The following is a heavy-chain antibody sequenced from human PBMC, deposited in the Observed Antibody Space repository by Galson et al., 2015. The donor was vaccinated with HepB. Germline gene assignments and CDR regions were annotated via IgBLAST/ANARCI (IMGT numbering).Heavy chain of an antibody. D-gene: IGHD1-26*01. J-gene: IGHJ4*02. CDR3: ARVRDIVGDPFGFDY. CDR2: IYTSGST. V-gene: IGHV4-4*07. Sequence: ETLSLTCTVSGGSISSYYWSWIRQPAGKGLEWIGRIYTSGSTNYNPSLKSRVTMSVDTSKNQFSLKLSSVTAADTAVYYCARVRDIVGDPFGFDYWGQGTLVTVSS. CDR1: GGSISSYY.